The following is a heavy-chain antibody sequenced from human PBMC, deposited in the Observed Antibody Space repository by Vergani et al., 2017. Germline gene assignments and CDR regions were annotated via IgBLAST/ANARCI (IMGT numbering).Heavy chain of an antibody. Sequence: QVHLVESGGGVVQPGRSLRLSCVVSGFTSSYYGMHWVRQAPGKGLEWVAVISYDGTQKYYADSVKGRFTISIDNSKRTLYLQMNSLRTEDTAVYYCATKSCGTSGYQRGYFREWGQGTLVTVSS. CDR2: ISYDGTQK. CDR1: GFTSSYYG. D-gene: IGHD1-1*01. V-gene: IGHV3-30*03. J-gene: IGHJ1*01. CDR3: ATKSCGTSGYQRGYFRE.